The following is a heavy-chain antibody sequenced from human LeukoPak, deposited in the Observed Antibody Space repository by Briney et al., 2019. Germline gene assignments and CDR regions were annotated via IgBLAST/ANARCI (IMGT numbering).Heavy chain of an antibody. Sequence: GGSLRLSCAASGFTFSSYAMSWVRQAPGKGLEWVSAISGSGGSTYYADSVKGRFTISRDNSKNTLYLQMNSLRAEDTAVHYCAKVGSSGWYAPADFDYWGQGTLVTVSS. CDR1: GFTFSSYA. J-gene: IGHJ4*02. CDR3: AKVGSSGWYAPADFDY. V-gene: IGHV3-23*01. D-gene: IGHD6-19*01. CDR2: ISGSGGST.